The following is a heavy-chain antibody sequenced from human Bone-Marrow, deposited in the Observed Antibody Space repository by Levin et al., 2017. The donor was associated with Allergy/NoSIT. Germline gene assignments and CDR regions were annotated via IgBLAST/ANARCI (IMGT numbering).Heavy chain of an antibody. Sequence: SETLSLTCTVSGGSISSSSYYWGWIRQPPGKGLEWIGSIYYSGSTYYNPSLKSRVTISVDTSKNQFSLKLSSVTAADTAVYYCASRIEYSSSAGAFDIWGQGTMVTVSS. V-gene: IGHV4-39*01. D-gene: IGHD6-6*01. J-gene: IGHJ3*02. CDR3: ASRIEYSSSAGAFDI. CDR1: GGSISSSSYY. CDR2: IYYSGST.